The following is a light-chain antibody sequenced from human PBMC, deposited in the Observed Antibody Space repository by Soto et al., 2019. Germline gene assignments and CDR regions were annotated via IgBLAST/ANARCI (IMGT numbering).Light chain of an antibody. CDR2: AAS. CDR1: QSVRNN. J-gene: IGKJ1*01. Sequence: EIVLTQSPGPLSLSPVERATLSCRSSQSVRNNLAWYQQKPGLPPRLLIYAASTRATGIPARFSGNGSETEFTLTMDSLQSEDYSLYYCQQYNKWPPWTFGQGTKVDIK. V-gene: IGKV3-15*01. CDR3: QQYNKWPPWT.